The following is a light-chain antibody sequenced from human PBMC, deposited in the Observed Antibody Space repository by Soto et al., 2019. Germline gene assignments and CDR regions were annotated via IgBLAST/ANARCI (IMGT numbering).Light chain of an antibody. CDR2: DVS. CDR3: SSYTSSSTPLYV. J-gene: IGLJ1*01. V-gene: IGLV2-14*01. CDR1: SSDVGGYNY. Sequence: QSPLTQPASVSGSPGQSITISCTGTSSDVGGYNYVSWYQQHPGKAPKLMIYDVSSRPSGVSNRFSGSKSGNTASLTISGLQAEDEADYYCSSYTSSSTPLYVFGTGTKLTVL.